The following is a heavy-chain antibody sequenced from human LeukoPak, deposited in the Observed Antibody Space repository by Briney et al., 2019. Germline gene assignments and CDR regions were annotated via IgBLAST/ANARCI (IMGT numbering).Heavy chain of an antibody. CDR2: IYYSGST. CDR1: GGSISSISDY. Sequence: PSETLSLICTVSGGSISSISDYWGWIRQPPGKGLEWIGSIYYSGSTNYNPSLKSRVTISVDTSKNQFSLKLYSVTAADTAVYYCARSSGWFDPWGQGTLVTVSS. V-gene: IGHV4-39*01. CDR3: ARSSGWFDP. J-gene: IGHJ5*02.